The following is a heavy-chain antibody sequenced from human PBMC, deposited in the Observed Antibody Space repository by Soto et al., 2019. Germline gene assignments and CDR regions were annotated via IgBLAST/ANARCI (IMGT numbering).Heavy chain of an antibody. V-gene: IGHV3-23*01. CDR2: IGPNPANT. D-gene: IGHD2-2*01. J-gene: IGHJ4*02. CDR1: GFPFSTSG. Sequence: GESLKISCAASGFPFSTSGMLWVRQPPGEGLEWVSAIGPNPANTKYTDSVKGRFTISRDNSKNTVFLQMSALRAEDTALYYCATARYCSSDACPAAEWGQGTLVTVSS. CDR3: ATARYCSSDACPAAE.